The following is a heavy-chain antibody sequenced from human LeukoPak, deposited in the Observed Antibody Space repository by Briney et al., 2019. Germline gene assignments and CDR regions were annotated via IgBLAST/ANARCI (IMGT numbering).Heavy chain of an antibody. CDR2: ISPYNGDT. V-gene: IGHV1-18*01. CDR3: AREYSSAWYPGLSFEDY. J-gene: IGHJ4*02. Sequence: GASLKVSCKASGYTFTSYGISWLRQAPGQGLEWMGWISPYNGDTNYAQILQGRVIMTTDTSTSTAYMELRSLRSDDTAMYYCAREYSSAWYPGLSFEDYWGQGTLVTVSS. D-gene: IGHD6-19*01. CDR1: GYTFTSYG.